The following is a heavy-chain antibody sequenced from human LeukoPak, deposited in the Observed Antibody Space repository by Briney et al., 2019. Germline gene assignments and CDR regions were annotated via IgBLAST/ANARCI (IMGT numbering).Heavy chain of an antibody. CDR3: ATNTIFGYYYYYYGMDV. Sequence: GGSLRLSCAASGFTFSDYYMSWIRQAPGKGLEWVSYISSSGSTIYYADSVKGRFTISRHNSKNTLYLQMNSLRAEDTAVYYCATNTIFGYYYYYYGMDVWGQGTTVTVSS. CDR2: ISSSGSTI. D-gene: IGHD3-3*01. J-gene: IGHJ6*02. CDR1: GFTFSDYY. V-gene: IGHV3-11*01.